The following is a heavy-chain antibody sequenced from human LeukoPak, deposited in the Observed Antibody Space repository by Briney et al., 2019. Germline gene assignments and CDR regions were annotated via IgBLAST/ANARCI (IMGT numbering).Heavy chain of an antibody. V-gene: IGHV1-18*01. Sequence: ASVKVSCKASGYTFTSYGISWVRQAPGQGLEWMGWISAYNGNTSYAQKLRGRVTMTTDTSTSTAYMELRSLRSDDTAVYYCARQGGNDCSGDNCYFYYYFMDVWGRGTTVTVSS. CDR1: GYTFTSYG. CDR2: ISAYNGNT. J-gene: IGHJ6*03. D-gene: IGHD2-15*01. CDR3: ARQGGNDCSGDNCYFYYYFMDV.